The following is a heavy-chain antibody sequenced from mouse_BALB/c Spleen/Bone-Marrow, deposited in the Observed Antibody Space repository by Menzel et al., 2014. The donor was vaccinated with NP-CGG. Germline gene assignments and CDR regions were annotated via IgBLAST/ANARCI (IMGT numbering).Heavy chain of an antibody. CDR3: ARGISTMITAWFAF. Sequence: VQLQQSGPELVKPGASMKISCEASGYSFTGYTMNWVKQSHGKNLEWIGLINPYNGGTSYNQKFKGKATLTVDKSSSTAYMELLSLTSEDSAVYYCARGISTMITAWFAFWGQGTLVTVSA. V-gene: IGHV1-18*01. J-gene: IGHJ3*01. CDR1: GYSFTGYT. D-gene: IGHD2-4*01. CDR2: INPYNGGT.